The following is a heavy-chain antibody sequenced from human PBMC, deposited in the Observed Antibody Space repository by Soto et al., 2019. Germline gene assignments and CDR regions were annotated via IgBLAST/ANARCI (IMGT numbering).Heavy chain of an antibody. Sequence: KVSCKASGYTFTGYYMHWVRQMPGKGLEWMGRIDPSDSYTNYSPSFQGHVTISADKSISTAYLQWSSLKASDTAMYYCARHGRATPYYYYGMDVWGQGTTVTVSS. V-gene: IGHV5-10-1*01. CDR2: IDPSDSYT. CDR1: GYTFTGYY. CDR3: ARHGRATPYYYYGMDV. J-gene: IGHJ6*02. D-gene: IGHD4-17*01.